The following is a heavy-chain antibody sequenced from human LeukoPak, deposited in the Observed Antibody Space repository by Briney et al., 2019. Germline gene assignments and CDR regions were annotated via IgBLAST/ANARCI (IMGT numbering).Heavy chain of an antibody. V-gene: IGHV1-69*06. CDR2: IIPIFGTA. J-gene: IGHJ4*02. D-gene: IGHD3-9*01. CDR1: GGTFSSYA. Sequence: ASVKVSCKASGGTFSSYAISWVRQAPGQGLEWMGGIIPIFGTANYAQKFQGRVTITADKSTSTAYMELSSLRSEDTAVYYCARGSHYDILTGYLDYWGQGTLVTVSS. CDR3: ARGSHYDILTGYLDY.